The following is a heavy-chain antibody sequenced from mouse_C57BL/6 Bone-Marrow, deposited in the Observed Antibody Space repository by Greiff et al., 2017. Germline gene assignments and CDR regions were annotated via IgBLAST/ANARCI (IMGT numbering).Heavy chain of an antibody. CDR1: GYTFTSYW. D-gene: IGHD2-12*01. V-gene: IGHV1-69*01. Sequence: QVQLQQPGAELVMPGASVKLSCKASGYTFTSYWMPWVKQRPGQGLEWIGEFDPSDSYTNYTPKFKGKYTLTVAKSSSTASLRLSSLTSEASAVYYCARRESYDVLAYWGQGTLVTVSA. J-gene: IGHJ3*01. CDR3: ARRESYDVLAY. CDR2: FDPSDSYT.